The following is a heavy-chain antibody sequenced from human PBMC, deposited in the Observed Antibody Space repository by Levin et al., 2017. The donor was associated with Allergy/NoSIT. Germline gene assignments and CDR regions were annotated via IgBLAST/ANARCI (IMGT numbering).Heavy chain of an antibody. CDR1: GFTFSKAW. CDR3: SAIYKIWSGSPDY. D-gene: IGHD3-3*01. J-gene: IGHJ4*02. CDR2: IKAKTDGETT. V-gene: IGHV3-15*01. Sequence: SCAASGFTFSKAWMIWVRQAPGKGLEWVGRIKAKTDGETTDYAAPVNGRFTISRDDSKNTLYLQMDSLTIEDTAVYYYSAIYKIWSGSPDYWGQGTLVTVSS.